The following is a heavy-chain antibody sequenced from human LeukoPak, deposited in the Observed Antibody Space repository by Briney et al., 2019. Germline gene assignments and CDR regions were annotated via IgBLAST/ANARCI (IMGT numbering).Heavy chain of an antibody. V-gene: IGHV3-11*01. Sequence: KPGGSLRLSCAASGFTFSDYYMSWIRQAPGKGLEWVSYISSSGSTIYYADSVKGRFTISRDNAKNSLYLQMNSQRAEDTAVYYCARDESSSSGNYYESWGQGTLVTVSS. D-gene: IGHD1-26*01. CDR3: ARDESSSSGNYYES. CDR1: GFTFSDYY. CDR2: ISSSGSTI. J-gene: IGHJ4*02.